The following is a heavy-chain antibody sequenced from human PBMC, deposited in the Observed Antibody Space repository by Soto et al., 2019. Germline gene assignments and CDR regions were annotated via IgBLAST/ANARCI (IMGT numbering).Heavy chain of an antibody. CDR1: GFTFSSYG. D-gene: IGHD2-2*01. J-gene: IGHJ6*02. Sequence: QVQLVESGGGVVQPGRSLRLSCAASGFTFSSYGMHWVRQAPGKGLEWVAVIWYDGSNKYYADSVKGRFTISRDNSKNQLYLQMSSLRAEDTAVYYCARVRKGPYQRPARGWGGMDVWGQGTTVTVSS. V-gene: IGHV3-33*01. CDR3: ARVRKGPYQRPARGWGGMDV. CDR2: IWYDGSNK.